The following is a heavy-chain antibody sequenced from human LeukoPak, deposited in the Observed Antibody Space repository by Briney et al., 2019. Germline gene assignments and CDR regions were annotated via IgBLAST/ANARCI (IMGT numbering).Heavy chain of an antibody. V-gene: IGHV3-64D*06. D-gene: IGHD5-24*01. J-gene: IGHJ4*02. CDR1: GFTFNNYV. CDR2: FKSKTDET. CDR3: AVEMTTDFDH. Sequence: GGSRRLSCSASGFTFNNYVLHWVRQAPGKGLEYVLGFKSKTDETFYSEYVKGRFTVSRDKSENTLYLQMNSLRIDDTAVYYCAVEMTTDFDHWGQGALVAVSS.